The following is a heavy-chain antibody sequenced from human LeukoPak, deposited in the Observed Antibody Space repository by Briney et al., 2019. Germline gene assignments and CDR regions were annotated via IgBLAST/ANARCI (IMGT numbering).Heavy chain of an antibody. CDR1: GGSISSYY. CDR3: ARAPFCGGSSCYHYYYYYMDV. D-gene: IGHD2-2*01. CDR2: IHYSGST. Sequence: SETLSLTCTVSGGSISSYYWMWIRQPPGKGLEWIGYIHYSGSTNYNPSLKSRVTTSVDTSKKQFSLRLTSVTAADTAVYYCARAPFCGGSSCYHYYYYYMDVWGKGTMVTVSS. V-gene: IGHV4-59*01. J-gene: IGHJ6*03.